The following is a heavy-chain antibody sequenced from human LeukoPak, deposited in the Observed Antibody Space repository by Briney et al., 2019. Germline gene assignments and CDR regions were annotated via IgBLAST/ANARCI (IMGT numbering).Heavy chain of an antibody. Sequence: PGGSLRLSCAASGFTFSDYYMSWIRQAPGKGLEWVSYISSSGSTIYYADSVKGRFTISRDNAKNSLYLQMNNLRAEDTAVYYCARVILYDSSGYCWFDPWGQGTLVTVSS. CDR2: ISSSGSTI. CDR1: GFTFSDYY. J-gene: IGHJ5*02. CDR3: ARVILYDSSGYCWFDP. V-gene: IGHV3-11*01. D-gene: IGHD3-22*01.